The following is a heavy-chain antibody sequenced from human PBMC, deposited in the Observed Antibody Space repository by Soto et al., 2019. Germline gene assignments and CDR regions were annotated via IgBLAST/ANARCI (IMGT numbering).Heavy chain of an antibody. D-gene: IGHD1-26*01. CDR2: IYYSGST. CDR1: GGSISSSSYY. CDR3: ARQRSTNWFDP. V-gene: IGHV4-39*01. J-gene: IGHJ5*02. Sequence: SETLSLTCTVSGGSISSSSYYWGWIRQPPGKGLEWIGSIYYSGSTYYNPSLKSRVTISIDTSKNQFSLKLSSVTAADTAAYYCARQRSTNWFDPWGQGTLVTVSS.